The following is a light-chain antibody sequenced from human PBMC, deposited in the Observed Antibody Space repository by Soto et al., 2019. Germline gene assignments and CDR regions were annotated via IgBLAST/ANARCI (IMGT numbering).Light chain of an antibody. V-gene: IGLV2-14*01. J-gene: IGLJ6*01. CDR2: EVS. CDR3: SSYTSSSALV. CDR1: SSDVGGYNY. Sequence: QSVLTQPRSVSGSPGQSVTISCTGTSSDVGGYNYVSWYQQHPGKAPKLMIYEVSNRPSGVSNRFSGSKSGNTASLTISGLQAEDEADYYCSSYTSSSALVFGIGTKLTVL.